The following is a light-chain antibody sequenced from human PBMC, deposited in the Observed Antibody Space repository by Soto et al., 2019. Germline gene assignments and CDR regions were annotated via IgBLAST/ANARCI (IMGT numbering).Light chain of an antibody. CDR2: EVG. CDR3: SSYTSSTTLV. Sequence: QSALTQPASVSGSPGQSITISCTGTSSDVGGYNYVSWYQHHPGKAPKLMIYEVGNRPSGISNRFSGSKSANTASLTISGLQAEDEADYYCSSYTSSTTLVFGGGTKVTVL. V-gene: IGLV2-14*01. J-gene: IGLJ3*02. CDR1: SSDVGGYNY.